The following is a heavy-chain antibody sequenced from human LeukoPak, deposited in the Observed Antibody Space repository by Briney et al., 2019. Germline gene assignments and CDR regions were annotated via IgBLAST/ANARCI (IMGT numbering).Heavy chain of an antibody. D-gene: IGHD2-21*01. CDR2: IYPGDSDT. CDR1: GYSFTSYW. J-gene: IGHJ4*02. V-gene: IGHV5-51*01. CDR3: ARRPLGEQRTYDY. Sequence: GESLKISCKGSGYSFTSYWIGWVPQMPGKGLEWMGIIYPGDSDTRYSPSFQGQVTISADKSISTAYLQWSSMKASDTAMYYCARRPLGEQRTYDYWGQGTLVTVSS.